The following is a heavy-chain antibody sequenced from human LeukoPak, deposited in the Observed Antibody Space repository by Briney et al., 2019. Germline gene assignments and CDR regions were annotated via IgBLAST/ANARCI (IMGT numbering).Heavy chain of an antibody. V-gene: IGHV3-9*01. CDR2: ISRNSGSI. Sequence: GGSLRLSCAASGFTFDDYAMHWVRQAPGKGLEWVSGISRNSGSIGYADSVKGRFTISRDNAKNSLYLQMNSLRAEDTALYYCAKVGGYGDSFDYWGQGTLVTVSS. D-gene: IGHD5-12*01. CDR3: AKVGGYGDSFDY. CDR1: GFTFDDYA. J-gene: IGHJ4*02.